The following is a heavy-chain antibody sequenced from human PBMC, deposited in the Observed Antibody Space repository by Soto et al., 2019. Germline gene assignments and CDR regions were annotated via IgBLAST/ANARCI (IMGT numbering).Heavy chain of an antibody. Sequence: QVQLVQSGAEVKKPGSSVKVSCKASGGTFSSYAISWVRQAPGQGHEWMGGIIPIFGTANYAQKFQGRVTITADESTSTAYMALSSLRSEDTGVYYCARDRPYSSRRYWFDPWGQGTLVTVSS. CDR3: ARDRPYSSRRYWFDP. J-gene: IGHJ5*02. CDR1: GGTFSSYA. D-gene: IGHD6-19*01. CDR2: IIPIFGTA. V-gene: IGHV1-69*01.